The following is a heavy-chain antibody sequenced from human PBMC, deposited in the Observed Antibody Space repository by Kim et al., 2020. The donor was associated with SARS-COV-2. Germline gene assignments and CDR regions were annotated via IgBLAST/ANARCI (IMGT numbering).Heavy chain of an antibody. J-gene: IGHJ1*01. CDR3: ARGSTIFGVLISQGYFHQ. CDR2: ISYDGSTK. D-gene: IGHD3-3*01. Sequence: GGSLRLSCAASGFTFSSYAMHWVRQAPGKGLEWVAIISYDGSTKYYADSVKGRFTISRDNSKNTLYLQVNSLRAEDTAVYYCARGSTIFGVLISQGYFHQWGQGTLVTVSS. V-gene: IGHV3-30-3*01. CDR1: GFTFSSYA.